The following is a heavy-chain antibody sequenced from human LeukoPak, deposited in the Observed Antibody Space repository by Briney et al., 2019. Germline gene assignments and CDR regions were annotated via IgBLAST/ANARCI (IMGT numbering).Heavy chain of an antibody. Sequence: GGSLRLSCAASGFTFSSYAMHWVRQAPGKGLEWVAVISYDGSNKYYADSVKGRFTISRDNSKNTLYLQMNSLRAEDTAVYYCARDVQRGQLWLPSYYYYGMDVWGQGTTVTVS. CDR2: ISYDGSNK. V-gene: IGHV3-30-3*01. CDR3: ARDVQRGQLWLPSYYYYGMDV. J-gene: IGHJ6*02. CDR1: GFTFSSYA. D-gene: IGHD5-18*01.